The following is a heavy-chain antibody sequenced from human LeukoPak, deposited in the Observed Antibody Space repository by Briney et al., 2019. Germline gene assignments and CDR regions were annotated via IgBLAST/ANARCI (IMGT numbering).Heavy chain of an antibody. V-gene: IGHV4-34*01. CDR1: VGSFSGYY. CDR2: INHSGST. CDR3: ARVPLYGDYVGAFDI. Sequence: SETLSLTCAVYVGSFSGYYWSWIRQPPGKGLEWIGEINHSGSTNYNPSLKSRVTISVDTSKNQFSLKLSSVTAADTAVYYCARVPLYGDYVGAFDIWGQGTMVTVSS. D-gene: IGHD4-17*01. J-gene: IGHJ3*02.